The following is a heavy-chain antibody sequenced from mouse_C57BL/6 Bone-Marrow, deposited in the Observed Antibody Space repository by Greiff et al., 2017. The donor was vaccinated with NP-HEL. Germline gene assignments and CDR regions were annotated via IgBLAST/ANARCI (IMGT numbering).Heavy chain of an antibody. CDR3: ARRDYYGSYLDY. CDR2: ISNGGGST. Sequence: EVQVVESGGGLVQPGGSLKLSCAASGFTFSDYYMYWVRQTPEERLEWVAYISNGGGSTYYPDTVKGRFTISRDNAKNTLNLQMSRLKSEDTAMYYCARRDYYGSYLDYWGQGTTLTVSS. D-gene: IGHD1-1*01. V-gene: IGHV5-12*01. J-gene: IGHJ2*01. CDR1: GFTFSDYY.